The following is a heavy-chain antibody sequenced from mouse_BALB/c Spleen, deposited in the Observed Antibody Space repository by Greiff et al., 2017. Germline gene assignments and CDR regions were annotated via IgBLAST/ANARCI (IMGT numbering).Heavy chain of an antibody. Sequence: LQQSGGGLVQPGGSMKLSCVASGFTFSNYWMNWVRQSPEKGLEWVAEIRLKSNNYATHYAESVKGRFTISRDDSKSSVYLQMNNLRAEDTGIYYCTRRKITTGFAYWGQGTLVTVSA. J-gene: IGHJ3*01. D-gene: IGHD2-4*01. CDR1: GFTFSNYW. CDR2: IRLKSNNYAT. CDR3: TRRKITTGFAY. V-gene: IGHV6-6*02.